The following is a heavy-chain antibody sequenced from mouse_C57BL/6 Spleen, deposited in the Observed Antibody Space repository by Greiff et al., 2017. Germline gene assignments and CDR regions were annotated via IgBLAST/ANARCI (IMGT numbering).Heavy chain of an antibody. CDR1: GYTFTSYW. CDR3: ARRGSSLYAMDY. CDR2: IDPSDSET. Sequence: QVQLKQPGAELVRPGSSVKLSCKASGYTFTSYWMHWVKQRPIQGLEWIGNIDPSDSETHYNQKFKDKATLTVDKSSSTAYMQLSSLTSEDSAVYYCARRGSSLYAMDYWGQGTSVTVSS. J-gene: IGHJ4*01. V-gene: IGHV1-52*01. D-gene: IGHD1-1*01.